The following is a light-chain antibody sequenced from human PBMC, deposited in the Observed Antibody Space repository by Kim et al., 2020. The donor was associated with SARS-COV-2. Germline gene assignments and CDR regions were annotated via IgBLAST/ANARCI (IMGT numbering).Light chain of an antibody. CDR1: NMGSKS. CDR3: QVWDSSSDHRV. Sequence: APGKAARITGGGNNMGSKSVHWDQQKPGQAPVLVIYYDSDRPSGIPERYSGSNSGNTATLTISRVEAGDEADYYCQVWDSSSDHRVFGGGTQLTVL. CDR2: YDS. V-gene: IGLV3-21*04. J-gene: IGLJ3*02.